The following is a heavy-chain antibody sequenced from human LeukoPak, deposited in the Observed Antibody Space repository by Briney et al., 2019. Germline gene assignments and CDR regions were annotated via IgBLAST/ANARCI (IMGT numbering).Heavy chain of an antibody. CDR1: GGSMSSYY. D-gene: IGHD6-19*01. CDR3: ARGISSSSGWFAY. CDR2: IYYSGST. J-gene: IGHJ4*02. V-gene: IGHV4-59*01. Sequence: SETLSLTCTVSGGSMSSYYWSWIRQPPGKGLEWIGYIYYSGSTNYNPSLKSRVTMSVDTSKNQFSLKLSSVTAADTAVYYCARGISSSSGWFAYWGQGTLVTVSS.